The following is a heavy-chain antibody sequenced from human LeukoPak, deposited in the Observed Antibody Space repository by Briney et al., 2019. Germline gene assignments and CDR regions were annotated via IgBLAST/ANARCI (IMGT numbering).Heavy chain of an antibody. CDR3: ARLVTSDQIHDY. J-gene: IGHJ4*02. V-gene: IGHV4-39*01. D-gene: IGHD2-21*02. CDR2: IYYSGST. Sequence: PSETLSLTCTVSGGSISSSSYYWGWVRQPPGKGLEWIGSIYYSGSTYYNPSLKSRVTISVDMSKNQFSLKLSSVTAADTAVYYCARLVTSDQIHDYWGQGTLVTVSS. CDR1: GGSISSSSYY.